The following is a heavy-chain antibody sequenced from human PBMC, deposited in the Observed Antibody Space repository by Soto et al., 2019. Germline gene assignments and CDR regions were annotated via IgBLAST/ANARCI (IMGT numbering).Heavy chain of an antibody. D-gene: IGHD3-10*01. CDR1: GFTFSSYG. CDR3: ARDSLYGYGSGSPGY. Sequence: GGSLRLSCAASGFTFSSYGMHWVRQAPGKGLEWVAVIWYDGSNKYYADSVKGRFTISRDNSKNTLYLQMNSLRAEDTAVYYCARDSLYGYGSGSPGYWGQGXQVTVYS. CDR2: IWYDGSNK. V-gene: IGHV3-33*01. J-gene: IGHJ4*02.